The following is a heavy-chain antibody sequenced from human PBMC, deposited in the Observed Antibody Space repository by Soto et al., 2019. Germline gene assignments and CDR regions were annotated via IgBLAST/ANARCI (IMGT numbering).Heavy chain of an antibody. Sequence: SVKVSCKASGGTFSSYAISWVRQAPGQGLEWMGGIIPIFGTANYAQKFQGRVTITADESTSTAYMELSSLRSEDTAVYYCARALGIAVAGYYYYGMDVWGQGTTVTVSS. V-gene: IGHV1-69*13. CDR3: ARALGIAVAGYYYYGMDV. J-gene: IGHJ6*02. CDR1: GGTFSSYA. D-gene: IGHD6-19*01. CDR2: IIPIFGTA.